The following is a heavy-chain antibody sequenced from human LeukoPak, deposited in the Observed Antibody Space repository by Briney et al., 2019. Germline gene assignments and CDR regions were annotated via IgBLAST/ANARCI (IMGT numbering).Heavy chain of an antibody. CDR3: ARTGIEDWFDP. J-gene: IGHJ5*02. D-gene: IGHD6-13*01. CDR1: GGSFSGYY. V-gene: IGHV4-34*01. CDR2: INHSGST. Sequence: PSETLTLTCAVYGGSFSGYYWSWIRQPPGKGLEWIGEINHSGSTNYNPSLKSRVTISVDTSKNQFSLKLSSVTAADTAVYYCARTGIEDWFDPWGQGTLVTVSS.